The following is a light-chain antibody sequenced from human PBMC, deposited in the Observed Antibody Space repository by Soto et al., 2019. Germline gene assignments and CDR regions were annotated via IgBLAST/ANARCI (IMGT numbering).Light chain of an antibody. CDR3: CSYAGSSTSFV. CDR1: SSDVGAYNY. CDR2: DVT. V-gene: IGLV2-11*01. Sequence: QSVRTPPRSVSGAPGQAVTISCTGTSSDVGAYNYVSWYRQHPGKAPKLIIYDVTKRPSGVPARFSGSKSGNTASLTISGLQADDEADYFCCSYAGSSTSFVFGGGTKVTVL. J-gene: IGLJ1*01.